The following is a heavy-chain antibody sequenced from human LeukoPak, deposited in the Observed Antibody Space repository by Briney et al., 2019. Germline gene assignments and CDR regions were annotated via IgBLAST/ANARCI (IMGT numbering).Heavy chain of an antibody. V-gene: IGHV4-39*02. Sequence: KSSETLSLTCTVSGGSISSSSYYWGWIRQPPGKGLEWIGSIYYSGSTYYKPSLKSRITISVDTSKNHFSLNLSSVTAADTAVYYCARDVPTVQLWRTDAFDIWGQGTMVTVSS. J-gene: IGHJ3*02. CDR1: GGSISSSSYY. CDR2: IYYSGST. CDR3: ARDVPTVQLWRTDAFDI. D-gene: IGHD5-18*01.